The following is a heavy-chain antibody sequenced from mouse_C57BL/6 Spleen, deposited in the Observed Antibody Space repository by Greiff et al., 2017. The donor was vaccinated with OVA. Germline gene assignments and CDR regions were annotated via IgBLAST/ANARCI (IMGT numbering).Heavy chain of an antibody. CDR2: IWGGGST. CDR1: GFSFTSYG. CDR3: ARNDDYGPSYYAMDY. Sequence: VMLVESGPGLVQPSQCLSISCTVSGFSFTSYGVHWVRQSPGKGLEWLGVIWGGGSTYYNAAFISRLSISKVNSKSHVFCKMNSLQADETAIYYCARNDDYGPSYYAMDYWGQGTSVTVSS. D-gene: IGHD2-4*01. V-gene: IGHV2-2*01. J-gene: IGHJ4*01.